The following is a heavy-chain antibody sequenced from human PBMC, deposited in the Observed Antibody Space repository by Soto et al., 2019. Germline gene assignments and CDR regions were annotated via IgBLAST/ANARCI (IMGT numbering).Heavy chain of an antibody. D-gene: IGHD2-2*01. J-gene: IGHJ4*02. CDR2: INPNSGGT. V-gene: IGHV1-2*04. CDR3: ARGYGSVGYCSSTSCSYYFDY. CDR1: GYTFTGYY. Sequence: ASVKVSCKASGYTFTGYYMHWVRQAPGQGLEWMGWINPNSGGTNYAQKFQGWVTMTRDTSISTAYMELSRLRSDDTAVYYCARGYGSVGYCSSTSCSYYFDYWGQGTLATVSS.